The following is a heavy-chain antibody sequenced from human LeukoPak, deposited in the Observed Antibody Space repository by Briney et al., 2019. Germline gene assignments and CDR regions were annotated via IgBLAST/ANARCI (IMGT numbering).Heavy chain of an antibody. CDR3: ARDTMQQLVPDY. V-gene: IGHV4-30-4*01. CDR2: IHYSGST. D-gene: IGHD6-13*01. Sequence: SETLSLTCTVSGGSISSGDYYWSWIRQPPGKGLEWIGYIHYSGSTYYTPSLKSRLTISVDTSRNQFSLKLSSVIAADTAIYYCARDTMQQLVPDYWGQGALVTFSS. CDR1: GGSISSGDYY. J-gene: IGHJ4*02.